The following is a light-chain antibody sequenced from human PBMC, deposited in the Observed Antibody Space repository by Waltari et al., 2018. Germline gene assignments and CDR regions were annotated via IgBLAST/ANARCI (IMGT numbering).Light chain of an antibody. V-gene: IGKV4-1*01. CDR1: HSLFYHSTNKNY. CDR2: WAS. J-gene: IGKJ2*01. CDR3: QQYYATPVT. Sequence: DIVMTQSQDSLAVSLGERATINCRSNHSLFYHSTNKNYLGWLQQKPGQPPKWIISWASTRESGVPDRFSGSGSGTDFSLTITSLQAEDVAVYYCQQYYATPVTFGQGTKLEIK.